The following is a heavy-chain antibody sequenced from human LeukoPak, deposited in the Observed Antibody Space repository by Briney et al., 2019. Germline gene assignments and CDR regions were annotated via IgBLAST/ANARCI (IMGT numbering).Heavy chain of an antibody. V-gene: IGHV3-30*04. Sequence: GGSLRLSCAASGFTFSSYAMHWVRQAPGKGLEWVVVISYDGSNKYYADSVKGRFTISRDNSKNTLYLQMNSLRAEDTAVYYCARDRIAVAGTRYAFDIWGQGTMVTVSS. D-gene: IGHD6-19*01. J-gene: IGHJ3*02. CDR2: ISYDGSNK. CDR3: ARDRIAVAGTRYAFDI. CDR1: GFTFSSYA.